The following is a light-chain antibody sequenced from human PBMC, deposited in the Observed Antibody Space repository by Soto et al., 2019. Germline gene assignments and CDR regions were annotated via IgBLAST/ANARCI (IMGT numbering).Light chain of an antibody. CDR1: QSLLHSNGYNY. V-gene: IGKV2-28*01. Sequence: IVMTQSPLSLPVTPGEPASISCRSSQSLLHSNGYNYLDWDLQKPGQSPQLLIYLGSNRASGVPDRFSGNGSGTHFTLKISRAEAGDVGVYYRMQSLQAAESCGRGTKLDIK. CDR2: LGS. J-gene: IGKJ2*03. CDR3: MQSLQAAES.